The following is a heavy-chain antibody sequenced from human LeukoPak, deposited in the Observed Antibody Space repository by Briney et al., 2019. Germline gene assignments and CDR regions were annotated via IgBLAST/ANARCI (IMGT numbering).Heavy chain of an antibody. CDR1: GFTFSSYW. D-gene: IGHD3-10*01. Sequence: GGSLRLSCAASGFTFSSYWMSWVRXAPGXGLEWVANIKQDGSEKYYVDSVKGRLTISRDNAKNSLYLQMNSLRAEDTAVYYCARGDQITRFRGVTPFDYWAREPWSPSPQ. V-gene: IGHV3-7*01. CDR2: IKQDGSEK. J-gene: IGHJ4*02. CDR3: ARGDQITRFRGVTPFDY.